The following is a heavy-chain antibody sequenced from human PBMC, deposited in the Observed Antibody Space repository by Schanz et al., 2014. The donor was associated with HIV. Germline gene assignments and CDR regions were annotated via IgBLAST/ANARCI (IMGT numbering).Heavy chain of an antibody. CDR3: AKDRNHYDSRYRGKGNYYYYYGMDV. CDR2: ISYNGNEK. V-gene: IGHV3-30*18. J-gene: IGHJ6*02. Sequence: QVQLVESGGGVVQPGRSLRLSCAASGFTFDSYGIHWVRQAPGKGLEWVAFISYNGNEKDYGDSVKGRFNISRDNSKNTVYLQAKSLRPEDTAVYYCAKDRNHYDSRYRGKGNYYYYYGMDVWGQGTTVTVSS. CDR1: GFTFDSYG. D-gene: IGHD3-22*01.